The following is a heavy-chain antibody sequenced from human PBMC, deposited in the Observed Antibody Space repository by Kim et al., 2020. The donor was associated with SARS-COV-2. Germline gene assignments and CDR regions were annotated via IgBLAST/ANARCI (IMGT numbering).Heavy chain of an antibody. D-gene: IGHD3-10*01. CDR2: IYYSGST. J-gene: IGHJ6*02. V-gene: IGHV4-31*03. CDR1: GGSISSGGYY. Sequence: SETLSLTCTVSGGSISSGGYYWSWIRQHPGKGLEWIGYIYYSGSTYYNPSLKSRVTISVDTSKNQFSLKLSSVTAADTAVYYCARDRAPYGSGSYTNSYYYYGMDVWGQGTTVTVSS. CDR3: ARDRAPYGSGSYTNSYYYYGMDV.